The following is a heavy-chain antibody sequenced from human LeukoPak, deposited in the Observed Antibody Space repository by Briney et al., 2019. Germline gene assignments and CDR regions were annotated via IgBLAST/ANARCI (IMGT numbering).Heavy chain of an antibody. D-gene: IGHD5-18*01. J-gene: IGHJ4*02. CDR3: ARALGTAMGPYFDY. CDR2: ISSSSSYI. Sequence: GGSLRLSCAASGFTFSSYSMNWVRQAPGKGLELVSSISSSSSYIYYADSVKGRFTISRDNAKNSLYLQMNSLRAEDTAVYYCARALGTAMGPYFDYWGQGTLVTVSS. CDR1: GFTFSSYS. V-gene: IGHV3-21*01.